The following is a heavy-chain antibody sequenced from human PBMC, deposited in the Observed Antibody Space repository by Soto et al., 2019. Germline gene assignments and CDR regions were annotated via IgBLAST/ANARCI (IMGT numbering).Heavy chain of an antibody. D-gene: IGHD3-10*01. CDR2: ISGSGGST. V-gene: IGHV3-23*01. J-gene: IGHJ6*03. CDR1: GFTFSSSA. CDR3: ARRDELHYYMDV. Sequence: EVQLLESGGGLVQPGGSLRLSCAASGFTFSSSAMSWVRQAPGKGLEWVSAISGSGGSTYYADSVKGRFTISRDNSKNTLNLQMNSLRAEDTAGYYCARRDELHYYMDVGGKGTTGTVSS.